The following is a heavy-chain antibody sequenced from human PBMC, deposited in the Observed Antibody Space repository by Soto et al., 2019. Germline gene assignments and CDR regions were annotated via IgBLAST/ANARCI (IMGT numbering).Heavy chain of an antibody. Sequence: SETLSLTCAVYCGSFSGYYWSWIRQPPGKGLEWIGEINHSGSTNYNPSLKSRVTISVDTSKNQFSLKLSSVTAADTAVYYCARAGEGGSSGYAFDIWGQGTMVTVSS. CDR1: CGSFSGYY. V-gene: IGHV4-34*01. CDR3: ARAGEGGSSGYAFDI. CDR2: INHSGST. J-gene: IGHJ3*02. D-gene: IGHD3-22*01.